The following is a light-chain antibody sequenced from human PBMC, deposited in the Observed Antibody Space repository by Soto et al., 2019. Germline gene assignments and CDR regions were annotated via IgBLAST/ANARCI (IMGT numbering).Light chain of an antibody. J-gene: IGLJ2*01. V-gene: IGLV2-14*01. CDR3: ASFTTSNHVV. CDR2: EVT. Sequence: QSVLTQPASVSGSPGQSITISCTGTGSDVGAYNYVSWYQQHPGRAPKLMIFEVTNRPSGISNRLSGSKSGNTASLTISGLQPEDEAHYYSASFTTSNHVVFGGGTKVTVL. CDR1: GSDVGAYNY.